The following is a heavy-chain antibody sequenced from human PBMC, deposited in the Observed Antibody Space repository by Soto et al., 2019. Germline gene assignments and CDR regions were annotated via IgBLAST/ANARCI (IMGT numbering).Heavy chain of an antibody. CDR3: ASGLTTFGVVAFDP. Sequence: QVQLQESGPGLVKPSGTLSLTCDVSRGSMNSGHWWSWVRQPPGKGLEWIGEINHSGSTNYNPSLKSRVTISVDTSKNQFSLKLSSVTAADTAVYYCASGLTTFGVVAFDPWGPGTLVTVSS. J-gene: IGHJ5*02. D-gene: IGHD3-3*01. CDR2: INHSGST. V-gene: IGHV4-4*02. CDR1: RGSMNSGHW.